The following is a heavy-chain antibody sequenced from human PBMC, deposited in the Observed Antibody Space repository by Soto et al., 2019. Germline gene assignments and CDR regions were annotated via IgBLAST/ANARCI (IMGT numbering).Heavy chain of an antibody. CDR1: GYSFTSYW. Sequence: GESLKISCQGSGYSFTSYWIGWVRQMPGKGLEWMGIILPGDSDTRYSPSFQGQVTISADKSISTAYRQWSSLRASDTAMYYCARQDTFMDNGMDVWGQGTTVTVSS. CDR3: ARQDTFMDNGMDV. D-gene: IGHD5-18*01. CDR2: ILPGDSDT. V-gene: IGHV5-51*01. J-gene: IGHJ6*02.